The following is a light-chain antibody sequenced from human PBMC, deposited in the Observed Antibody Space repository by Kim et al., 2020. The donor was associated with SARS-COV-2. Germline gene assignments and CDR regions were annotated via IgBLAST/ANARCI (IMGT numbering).Light chain of an antibody. CDR3: QAWDSSTAVV. V-gene: IGLV3-1*01. J-gene: IGLJ2*01. CDR2: QDS. CDR1: KLGDQY. Sequence: SYELTQPPSVSVSPGQTASITCSGDKLGDQYACWYQQKPGQSPVLVIYQDSKRPSGIPERFSASNSGNTATLTISGTQAMDEADYYCQAWDSSTAVVFVG.